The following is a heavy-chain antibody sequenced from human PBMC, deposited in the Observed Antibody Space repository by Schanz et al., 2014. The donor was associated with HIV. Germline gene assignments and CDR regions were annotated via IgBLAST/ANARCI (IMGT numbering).Heavy chain of an antibody. Sequence: VQLVESGGGVVQPGRSLRLSCTASGFTFSSSGMHWVRQAPGKGLEWVAVISYDGSHQYYADSVKGRFTISRDNSKNTLHLQMNSLRVEDTAVYYCANEEVPNDYWGQGTLVTVSS. CDR3: ANEEVPNDY. CDR1: GFTFSSSG. J-gene: IGHJ4*02. CDR2: ISYDGSHQ. V-gene: IGHV3-33*05.